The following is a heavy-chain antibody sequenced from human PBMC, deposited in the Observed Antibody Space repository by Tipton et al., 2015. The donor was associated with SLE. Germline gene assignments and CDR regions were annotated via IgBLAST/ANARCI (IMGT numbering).Heavy chain of an antibody. CDR2: VCNSVST. Sequence: TLSLTCTVSGASVSSFCWNWIRQSPGKGLEWIACVCNSVSTNYDPSLKSRGTISVDTSKNHFSLELTSVTAADTAVYYCVKVMWAGGSYGGDVLDIWGQGTEVTVS. CDR1: GASVSSFC. CDR3: VKVMWAGGSYGGDVLDI. J-gene: IGHJ3*02. V-gene: IGHV4-59*08. D-gene: IGHD3-16*01.